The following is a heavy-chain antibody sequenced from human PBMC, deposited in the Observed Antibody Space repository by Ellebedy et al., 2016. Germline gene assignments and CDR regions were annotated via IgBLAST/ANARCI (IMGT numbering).Heavy chain of an antibody. D-gene: IGHD3-10*01. V-gene: IGHV3-33*01. CDR1: GFTFSSYG. CDR2: IWYDGSNK. Sequence: GGSLRLSCAASGFTFSSYGMHWVRQAPGKGLEWVAVIWYDGSNKYYADSVKGRFTISRDNSKNTLYLQMNSLRAEDTAVYYCARDSVYGSGSYCLDYWGQGTLVTV. CDR3: ARDSVYGSGSYCLDY. J-gene: IGHJ4*02.